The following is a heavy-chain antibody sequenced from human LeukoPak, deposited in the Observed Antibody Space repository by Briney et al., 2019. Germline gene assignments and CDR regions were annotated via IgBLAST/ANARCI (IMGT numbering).Heavy chain of an antibody. V-gene: IGHV4-59*08. CDR3: ARHDSSGYSPNWFDP. D-gene: IGHD3-22*01. J-gene: IGHJ5*02. CDR1: GGSISSYY. Sequence: SETLSLTCTVSGGSISSYYWSWIRQPPGKGLEWIGYIYYSGSTNYNPSLKSRVTISVDTSKNQFSLKLSSVTAADTAVYYCARHDSSGYSPNWFDPWGQGTLVTVSS. CDR2: IYYSGST.